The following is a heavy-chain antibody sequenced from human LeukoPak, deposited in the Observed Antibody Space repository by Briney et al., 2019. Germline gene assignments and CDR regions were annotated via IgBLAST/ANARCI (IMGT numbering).Heavy chain of an antibody. Sequence: GGSLRLSCAASGFTFSDYAMSWVRQAPGKGLQWISVISATAVVKYYAESVKGRFTLSRDNSRNTLYLQMNSLRAEDTAVYYCAGSLGYCTSNVCYLKYWGQGTLVTVSS. CDR3: AGSLGYCTSNVCYLKY. V-gene: IGHV3-23*01. D-gene: IGHD2-8*01. J-gene: IGHJ4*02. CDR2: ISATAVVK. CDR1: GFTFSDYA.